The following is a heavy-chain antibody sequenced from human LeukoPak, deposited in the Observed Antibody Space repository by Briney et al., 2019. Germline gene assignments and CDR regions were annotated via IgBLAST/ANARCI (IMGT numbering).Heavy chain of an antibody. CDR3: ARDRLGTKGLGYCSGGSCYRSFDP. Sequence: SVKVSCKASGGTFSSYAISRVRQGPGQGLEWVGGIIPLFGTANYAQKFQGRVTITADKSTSTAYMELSSLRSEDTAVYYCARDRLGTKGLGYCSGGSCYRSFDPWGQGTLVTVSS. D-gene: IGHD2-15*01. J-gene: IGHJ5*02. V-gene: IGHV1-69*06. CDR2: IIPLFGTA. CDR1: GGTFSSYA.